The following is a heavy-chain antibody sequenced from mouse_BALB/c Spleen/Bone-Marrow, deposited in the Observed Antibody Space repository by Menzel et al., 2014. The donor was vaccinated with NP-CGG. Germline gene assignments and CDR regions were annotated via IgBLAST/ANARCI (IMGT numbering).Heavy chain of an antibody. CDR3: ARQRGYAYAMDY. CDR2: ISSGGSNT. Sequence: VQLKESGGGLVKPGGSLKLSCAASGFAFSGYGMSWVRQTPEKRLEWVAYISSGGSNTYYPDTVKGRFTISRDNAKNTLYLQMNSPKSEDTAMYYCARQRGYAYAMDYWGQGTSVTVSS. J-gene: IGHJ4*01. V-gene: IGHV5-12-1*01. CDR1: GFAFSGYG. D-gene: IGHD2-2*01.